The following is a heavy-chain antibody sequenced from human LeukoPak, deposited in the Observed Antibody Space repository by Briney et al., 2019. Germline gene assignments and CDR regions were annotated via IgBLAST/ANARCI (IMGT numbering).Heavy chain of an antibody. V-gene: IGHV4-38-2*02. CDR3: ARAVGRITMIVVVTN. D-gene: IGHD3-22*01. Sequence: SETLSLTCTVSGYSISSGYYWGWIRQPPGKGLEWIGSIYHSGSTYYNPSLKSRVTISVDTSKNQFSLKLSSVTAADTAVYYCARAVGRITMIVVVTNWGQGTLVTVSS. J-gene: IGHJ4*02. CDR2: IYHSGST. CDR1: GYSISSGYY.